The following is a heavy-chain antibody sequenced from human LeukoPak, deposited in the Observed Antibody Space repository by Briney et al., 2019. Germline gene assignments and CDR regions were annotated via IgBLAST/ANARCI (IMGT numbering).Heavy chain of an antibody. Sequence: SVKVSCKASGYTFSGYYMHWVRQAPGQGLEWMGGIIPIFGTANYAQKFQGRVTITADKSTSTAYMELSSLRSEDTAVYYCAGSRDGYNSELGYWGQGTLVTVSS. CDR2: IIPIFGTA. V-gene: IGHV1-69*06. J-gene: IGHJ4*02. D-gene: IGHD5-24*01. CDR1: GYTFSGYY. CDR3: AGSRDGYNSELGY.